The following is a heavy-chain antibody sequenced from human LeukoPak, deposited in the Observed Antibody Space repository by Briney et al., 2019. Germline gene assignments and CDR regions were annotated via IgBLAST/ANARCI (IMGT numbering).Heavy chain of an antibody. J-gene: IGHJ4*02. Sequence: GRSLRLSCAASGFTFSSYGMHWVRQAPGKGLEWVAVIWYDGSNKYYADSVKGRFTISRDNAKNSLYLQMNSLRAEDTAVYYCARDRDGTIAVAGTSGYWGQGTLVTVSS. V-gene: IGHV3-33*01. D-gene: IGHD6-19*01. CDR3: ARDRDGTIAVAGTSGY. CDR2: IWYDGSNK. CDR1: GFTFSSYG.